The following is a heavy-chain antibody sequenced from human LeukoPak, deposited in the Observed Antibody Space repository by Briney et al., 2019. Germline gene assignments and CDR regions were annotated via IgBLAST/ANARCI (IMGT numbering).Heavy chain of an antibody. CDR3: ARGHDFWSGYYTYYFDY. Sequence: GGSLRLSCAASGFTFSSYSMNWVRQAPGKGLEWVSSISSSSSYIYYADSVKGRFTISRDNAKNSLYLQMNSLRAEDTAVYYCARGHDFWSGYYTYYFDYWGQGTLVTVSS. J-gene: IGHJ4*02. V-gene: IGHV3-21*01. CDR1: GFTFSSYS. CDR2: ISSSSSYI. D-gene: IGHD3-3*01.